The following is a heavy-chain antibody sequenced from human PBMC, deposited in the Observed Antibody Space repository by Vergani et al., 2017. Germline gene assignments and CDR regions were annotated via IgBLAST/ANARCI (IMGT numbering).Heavy chain of an antibody. D-gene: IGHD2-21*01. V-gene: IGHV3-15*01. CDR2: IKSNADGGSA. J-gene: IGHJ6*03. Sequence: EGQLVESGGGLVKPGGSLRLSCAASEFTFSDVWMSWVRQAPGKGLEWVARIKSNADGGSAYYAASVKVRFIISRDDSKNFLYLQMNSLKIEDTALYFCTAEKEVAFYYSYYHMDVWGKGTTVTVSS. CDR1: EFTFSDVW. CDR3: TAEKEVAFYYSYYHMDV.